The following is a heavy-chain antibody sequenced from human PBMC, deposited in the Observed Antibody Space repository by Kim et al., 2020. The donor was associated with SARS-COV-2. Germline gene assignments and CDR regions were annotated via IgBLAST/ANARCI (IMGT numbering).Heavy chain of an antibody. J-gene: IGHJ4*02. CDR2: ISSSGSTI. CDR1: GFTFSSYE. D-gene: IGHD3-3*01. CDR3: ARDLFEYYDFWSGSAFDY. V-gene: IGHV3-48*03. Sequence: GGSLRLSCAASGFTFSSYEMNWVRQPPGKGLEWVSYISSSGSTIYYADSVKGRFTISRDNAKNSLYLQMNSLRAEDTAVYYCARDLFEYYDFWSGSAFDYWGQGTLVTVSS.